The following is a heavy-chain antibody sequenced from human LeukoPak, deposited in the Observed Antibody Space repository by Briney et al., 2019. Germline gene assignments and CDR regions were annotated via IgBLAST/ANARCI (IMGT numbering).Heavy chain of an antibody. CDR2: VNHSGST. CDR1: GGSFSGYY. CDR3: ARGSTDGYCSGGSCYSTSNWFDP. D-gene: IGHD2-15*01. J-gene: IGHJ5*02. Sequence: SETLSLTCAVYGGSFSGYYWSWIRSPPGKGLEWIGEVNHSGSTNYNPTLKSRVTISVDPSKNQFSLKLSSVTAADTARYYCARGSTDGYCSGGSCYSTSNWFDPWGQGTLVTVSS. V-gene: IGHV4-34*01.